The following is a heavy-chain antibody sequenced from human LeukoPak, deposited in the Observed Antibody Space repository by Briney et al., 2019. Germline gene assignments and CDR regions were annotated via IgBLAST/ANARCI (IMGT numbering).Heavy chain of an antibody. Sequence: GGSLRLSCAASGFTFSSYWMHWVRQAPGKGLVWVSRINSDGSSTSYADSVKGRFTISRDNAKNSLYLQMNSLRAEDTAVYYCARAPWELLNDYWGQGTLVTVSS. CDR3: ARAPWELLNDY. CDR1: GFTFSSYW. V-gene: IGHV3-74*01. J-gene: IGHJ4*02. CDR2: INSDGSST. D-gene: IGHD1-26*01.